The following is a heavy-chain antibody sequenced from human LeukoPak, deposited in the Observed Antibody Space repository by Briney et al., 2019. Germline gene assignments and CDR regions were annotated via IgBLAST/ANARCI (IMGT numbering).Heavy chain of an antibody. CDR3: AKYYAARSRSFDF. D-gene: IGHD3-10*01. CDR1: GFTFSSYA. V-gene: IGHV3-23*01. J-gene: IGHJ4*02. CDR2: IGSGGDT. Sequence: GGSLRLSCAASGFTFSSYAMTWIRQSPGKGLEWVSVIGSGGDTYYSDSVQGRFTISRDNSKNTLYLQMNSLRADDTAVYYCAKYYAARSRSFDFWGQGTLVTVSS.